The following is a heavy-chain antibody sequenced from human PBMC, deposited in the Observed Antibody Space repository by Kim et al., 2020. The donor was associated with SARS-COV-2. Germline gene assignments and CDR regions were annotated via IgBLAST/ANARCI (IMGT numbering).Heavy chain of an antibody. Sequence: SETLSLTCTVSGDSISTGGYYWSWIRQHPGKGLEWIGYIYHSGSTYYNPSLKSRVSISLDTPKNQFSLNLSSVTAADTAVYYCARRYGGYSNYFDFWGQGTLVTVSS. V-gene: IGHV4-31*03. D-gene: IGHD4-17*01. CDR3: ARRYGGYSNYFDF. CDR2: IYHSGST. CDR1: GDSISTGGYY. J-gene: IGHJ4*02.